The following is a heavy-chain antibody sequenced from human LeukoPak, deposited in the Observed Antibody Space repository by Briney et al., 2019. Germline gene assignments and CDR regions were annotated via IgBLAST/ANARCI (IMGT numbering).Heavy chain of an antibody. D-gene: IGHD6-13*01. Sequence: SETLSLTCTVSGGSISNYYWSWLRQPPGKGLEWIGYIYYTGSTDYNPSLKSRVAISVDTSKNQFSLKLSSVTAADTAVYYCARGSKAAPGTFDYWGQGTLVTVSS. CDR2: IYYTGST. V-gene: IGHV4-59*01. CDR3: ARGSKAAPGTFDY. J-gene: IGHJ4*02. CDR1: GGSISNYY.